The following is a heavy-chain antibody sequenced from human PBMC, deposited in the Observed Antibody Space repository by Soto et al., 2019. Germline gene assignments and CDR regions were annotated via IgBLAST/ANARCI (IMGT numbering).Heavy chain of an antibody. CDR2: IYGGGPT. CDR1: GFAVNSNY. CDR3: VRTSSY. J-gene: IGHJ4*02. Sequence: GGSLRLSCAASGFAVNSNYMSWVRQAPGKGLEWVSVIYGGGPTLYSDSVKGRFTISRDNSKNTVFLQVNSLRAEDTAVYYCVRTSSYWGLGTLVTVSS. D-gene: IGHD2-2*01. V-gene: IGHV3-53*01.